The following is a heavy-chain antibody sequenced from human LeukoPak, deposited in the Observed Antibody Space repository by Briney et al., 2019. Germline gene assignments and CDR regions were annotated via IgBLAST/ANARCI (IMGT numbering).Heavy chain of an antibody. CDR3: ARSSEGRYYYDRSGYSYYYYYMDV. J-gene: IGHJ6*03. V-gene: IGHV4-4*07. D-gene: IGHD3-22*01. CDR2: IHTSGST. Sequence: SETLSLTCTVSGGSISSYYWSWIRQPAGKGLEWIGRIHTSGSTNYNPSLKSRVTISVDTSKNQFSLKLRSVTAADTAVYYCARSSEGRYYYDRSGYSYYYYYMDVWGKGTTVTISS. CDR1: GGSISSYY.